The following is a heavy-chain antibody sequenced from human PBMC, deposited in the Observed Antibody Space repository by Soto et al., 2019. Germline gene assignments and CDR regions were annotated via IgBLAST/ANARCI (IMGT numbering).Heavy chain of an antibody. V-gene: IGHV2-5*02. D-gene: IGHD6-25*01. J-gene: IGHJ4*02. CDR1: GFSLSTSGVV. Sequence: QITLKESGPTLVKPTQTLTLTSTFSGFSLSTSGVVVGWIRQPPGNALEWLAFIYWDDDKRYSPSLKSRLTITKDTSKNQVFLTLTNMDPVDTAAYYCVHSIRSRAADWGQGTLVTVSS. CDR3: VHSIRSRAAD. CDR2: IYWDDDK.